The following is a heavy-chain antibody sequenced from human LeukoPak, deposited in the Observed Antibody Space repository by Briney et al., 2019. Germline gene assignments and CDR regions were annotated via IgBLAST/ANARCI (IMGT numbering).Heavy chain of an antibody. Sequence: GGSLRLSCAASGFPFSSYPINWVRQATGKGLEWVSAIGVSGGNTYYADSVKGRFTISRDNSKNTLFLQMNSLRAEDTAVYYCAKGQGLRYLDYWGQGTLVTVSS. V-gene: IGHV3-23*01. J-gene: IGHJ4*02. CDR2: IGVSGGNT. CDR3: AKGQGLRYLDY. D-gene: IGHD4-17*01. CDR1: GFPFSSYP.